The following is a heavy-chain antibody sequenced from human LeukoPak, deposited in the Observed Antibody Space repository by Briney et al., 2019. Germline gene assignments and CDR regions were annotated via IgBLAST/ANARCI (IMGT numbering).Heavy chain of an antibody. Sequence: SGTLSLTCAVSGGSISSSNWWSWVRQPPGKGMEWIGEIYHSGSTNYNPSLKSRVTISVDKSKNQFSLKLSSVTAADTAVYYCARVPHYYDSSGYYRGAFDIWGQGTMVTVSS. CDR3: ARVPHYYDSSGYYRGAFDI. CDR2: IYHSGST. D-gene: IGHD3-22*01. J-gene: IGHJ3*02. CDR1: GGSISSSNW. V-gene: IGHV4-4*02.